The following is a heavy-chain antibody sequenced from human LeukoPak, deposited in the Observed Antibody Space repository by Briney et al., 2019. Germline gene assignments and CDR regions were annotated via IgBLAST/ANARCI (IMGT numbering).Heavy chain of an antibody. Sequence: GGSLRLSCAASGFTFSSYSMNWVRQAPGKGLEWVSSISSSSSYIYYEDSVKGRFTISRDNAKNSLYLQMNSLRAEDTAVYYCARTGYCSSTSCLDRYSGYGSFDYWGQGTMVTVSS. D-gene: IGHD2-2*01. CDR3: ARTGYCSSTSCLDRYSGYGSFDY. V-gene: IGHV3-21*01. J-gene: IGHJ4*02. CDR2: ISSSSSYI. CDR1: GFTFSSYS.